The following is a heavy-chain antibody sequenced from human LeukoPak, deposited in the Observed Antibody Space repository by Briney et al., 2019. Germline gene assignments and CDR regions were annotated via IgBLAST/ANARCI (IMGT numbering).Heavy chain of an antibody. V-gene: IGHV3-30*02. CDR3: AKDRYFYDSSGYLDY. CDR1: GFTFSSYG. D-gene: IGHD3-22*01. Sequence: GGSLRLSCTASGFTFSSYGMHWVRQAPGKGLEWVTFIRYDGNNKYYTDSVKGRFTISRDNSKNTLYLQMNSLRAEDTAVYYCAKDRYFYDSSGYLDYWGQGTLVTVSS. CDR2: IRYDGNNK. J-gene: IGHJ4*02.